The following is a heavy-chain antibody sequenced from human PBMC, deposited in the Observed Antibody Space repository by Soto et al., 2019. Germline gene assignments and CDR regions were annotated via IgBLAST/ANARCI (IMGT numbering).Heavy chain of an antibody. V-gene: IGHV1-18*01. D-gene: IGHD3-22*01. J-gene: IGHJ4*02. CDR1: GGTFSSYT. Sequence: ASVKVSCKASGGTFSSYTISWVRQAPGQGLEWMGRISAYHGITNYAQKLQGRVTMTADTSTSTAYMELRSLRSDDTAVYYCARDKSLGYYDSSGYSPMDYWGQGTLVTVSS. CDR2: ISAYHGIT. CDR3: ARDKSLGYYDSSGYSPMDY.